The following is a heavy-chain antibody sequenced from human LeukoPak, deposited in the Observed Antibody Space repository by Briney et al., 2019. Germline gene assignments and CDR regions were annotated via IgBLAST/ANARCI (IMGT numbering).Heavy chain of an antibody. J-gene: IGHJ4*02. D-gene: IGHD6-19*01. CDR3: VRDLGNSGWYTFDY. CDR2: TYYRSKWYN. V-gene: IGHV6-1*01. CDR1: GDSISSNNGA. Sequence: SQTLSVTCTISGDSISSNNGAWNWIRQSSSRGLEWLGRTYYRSKWYNDYAVSMEGRITINPDTSENQFSLQLNSVTPEDTAVYNCVRDLGNSGWYTFDYWGQGTLVTVSS.